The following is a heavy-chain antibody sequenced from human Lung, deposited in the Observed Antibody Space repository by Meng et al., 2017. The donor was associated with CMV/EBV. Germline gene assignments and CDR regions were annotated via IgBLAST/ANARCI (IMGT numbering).Heavy chain of an antibody. V-gene: IGHV1-2*06. J-gene: IGHJ4*02. CDR1: RHTLIDFF. D-gene: IGHD1-26*01. Sequence: VSCDVYRHTLIDFFIHSVPQASGQRLEWMGRIYPHNGGKRFAQRFQDRVTVTWDTSISTAYMELRNLRSDDTAAYYCARGRRVGNTAFDYWGQGTLVT. CDR2: IYPHNGGK. CDR3: ARGRRVGNTAFDY.